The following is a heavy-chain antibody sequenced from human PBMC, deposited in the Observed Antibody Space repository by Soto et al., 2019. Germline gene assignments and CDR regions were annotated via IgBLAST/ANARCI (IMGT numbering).Heavy chain of an antibody. Sequence: ASVKVSCKASGYTFTSYDINWVRQATGKGREWMGWMNPNSGNTGYAQKFKGRVTMTRKTSISTAYMELSSLRSEDTAVYYCARGGCFYDFTLIDVWGQVTTVTVSS. V-gene: IGHV1-8*01. CDR1: GYTFTSYD. J-gene: IGHJ6*02. CDR2: MNPNSGNT. D-gene: IGHD3-3*01. CDR3: ARGGCFYDFTLIDV.